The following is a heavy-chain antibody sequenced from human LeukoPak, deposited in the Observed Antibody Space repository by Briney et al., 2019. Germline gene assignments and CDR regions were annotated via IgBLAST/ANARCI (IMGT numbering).Heavy chain of an antibody. CDR1: GFTFSSYW. V-gene: IGHV3-74*01. CDR3: ARGGYDSSGYSFNY. J-gene: IGHJ4*02. D-gene: IGHD3-22*01. Sequence: QPGGSLRLSCAASGFTFSSYWMHWVRQAPGKGLVWVSRINSDGSSTSYADSVKGRFTISRDNAKNTLYLQMNSLRAEDTAVYYCARGGYDSSGYSFNYWGQGTLVTVSS. CDR2: INSDGSST.